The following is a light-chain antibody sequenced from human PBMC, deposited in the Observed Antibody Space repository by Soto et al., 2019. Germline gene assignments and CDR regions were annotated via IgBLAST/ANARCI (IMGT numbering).Light chain of an antibody. CDR3: QQSYSSLRT. CDR1: QSISTY. V-gene: IGKV1-39*01. J-gene: IGKJ1*01. CDR2: AAS. Sequence: DIQMTQSPSSLSASVGDRVTITCRASQSISTYLNWYQQKPGKAPKLLIYAASNLQSGVPSRFSGSGSGIDFTLTISSLQLEDFATYYCQQSYSSLRTFGQGTKVEIK.